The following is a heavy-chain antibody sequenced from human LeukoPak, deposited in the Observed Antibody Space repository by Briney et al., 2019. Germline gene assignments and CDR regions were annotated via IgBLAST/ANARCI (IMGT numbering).Heavy chain of an antibody. CDR1: GGSISSSSYY. J-gene: IGHJ2*01. CDR2: IYYSGST. D-gene: IGHD1-26*01. Sequence: SVTLSLTCTVSGGSISSSSYYWGWIRQPPGKGLEWIGSIYYSGSTYYNPSLKSRVTISVDTSKNQFSLKLSSVTAADTAVYYCARSRVSTWDWYFDLWGRGTLVTVSS. V-gene: IGHV4-39*01. CDR3: ARSRVSTWDWYFDL.